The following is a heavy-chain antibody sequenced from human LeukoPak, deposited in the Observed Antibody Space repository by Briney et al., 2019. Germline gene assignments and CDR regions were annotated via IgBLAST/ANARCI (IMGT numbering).Heavy chain of an antibody. CDR3: VRDLSGPSLY. D-gene: IGHD2-15*01. J-gene: IGHJ4*02. CDR2: IRQDGNEK. V-gene: IGHV3-7*01. Sequence: GGSLRLSCVASGFTFSNYWMSWLRQAPGKGLEWVANIRQDGNEKYYVDSVKGRFTISRDNAQNSLYLQLNSLRAEDTAVYYCVRDLSGPSLYWGQGTLVTVSS. CDR1: GFTFSNYW.